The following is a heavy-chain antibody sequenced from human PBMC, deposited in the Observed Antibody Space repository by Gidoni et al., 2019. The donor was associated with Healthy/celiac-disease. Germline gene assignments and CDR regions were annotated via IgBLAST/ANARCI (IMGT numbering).Heavy chain of an antibody. Sequence: QVQLVQSGAEVKKPGSSVKVSCKASGGTFSSYAISWVRQAPGQGLEWMGGIIPIFGTANYAQKFQGRVTITADESTSTAYMELSSLRSEDTAVYYCAHRTIRCSSTSCYTSPSPWGVWGQGTTVTVSS. D-gene: IGHD2-2*02. CDR2: IIPIFGTA. V-gene: IGHV1-69*01. J-gene: IGHJ6*02. CDR1: GGTFSSYA. CDR3: AHRTIRCSSTSCYTSPSPWGV.